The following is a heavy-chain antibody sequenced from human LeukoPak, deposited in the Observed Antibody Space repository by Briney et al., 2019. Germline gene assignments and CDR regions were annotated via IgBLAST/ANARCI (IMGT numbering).Heavy chain of an antibody. Sequence: GGSLRLSCAASGFTFSSYAMHWVRQAPGKGLEWVAVISYDGSNKYYADSVKGRFTISRDNSKNTLYLQMNSLRAEDTAVYYCAREMGAPMVRGVIIGLPGYWGQGTLVTVSS. CDR3: AREMGAPMVRGVIIGLPGY. CDR1: GFTFSSYA. CDR2: ISYDGSNK. J-gene: IGHJ4*02. D-gene: IGHD3-10*01. V-gene: IGHV3-30-3*01.